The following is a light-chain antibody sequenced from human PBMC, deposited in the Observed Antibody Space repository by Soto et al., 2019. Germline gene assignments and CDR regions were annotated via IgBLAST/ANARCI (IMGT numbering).Light chain of an antibody. V-gene: IGKV3-11*01. CDR2: GAS. CDR1: QSVSNNY. CDR3: QQRSNSPPV. Sequence: NGLTQSPGTPALSPWERATLSVRASQSVSNNYLAWYQQTNGQAPRILIYGASNRDTGIPARFSGSRSGTDFTLTVSRLEPEDFAVYYCQQRSNSPPVFGGGTKVDIK. J-gene: IGKJ4*01.